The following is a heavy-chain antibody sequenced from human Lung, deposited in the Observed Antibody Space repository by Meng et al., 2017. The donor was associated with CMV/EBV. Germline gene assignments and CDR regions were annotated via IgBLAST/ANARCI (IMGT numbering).Heavy chain of an antibody. D-gene: IGHD2-2*01. CDR1: GGSISNGGYY. CDR2: IYYSGST. J-gene: IGHJ6*02. CDR3: ARDRCSSTSCYFGSYYYGMDV. Sequence: LXXTVSGGSISNGGYYWSWIRQHPGKGLEWIGYIYYSGSTYYNPSLKSRVTISVDTSKNQFSLKLSSVTAADTAVYYCARDRCSSTSCYFGSYYYGMDVWXQGTXVTVAS. V-gene: IGHV4-31*03.